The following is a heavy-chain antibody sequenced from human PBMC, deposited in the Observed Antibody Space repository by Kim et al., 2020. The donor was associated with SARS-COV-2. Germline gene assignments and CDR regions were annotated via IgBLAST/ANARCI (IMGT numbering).Heavy chain of an antibody. CDR3: ARGLRGFYYYYYMDV. J-gene: IGHJ6*03. V-gene: IGHV4-59*09. Sequence: PAPKSRVTITLDTAKHQFSLQLSSVTAADTAVYYCARGLRGFYYYYYMDVWGKGTTVTVSS.